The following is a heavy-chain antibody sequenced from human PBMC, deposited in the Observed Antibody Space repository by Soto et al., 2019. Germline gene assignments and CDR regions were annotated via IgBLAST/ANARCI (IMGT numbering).Heavy chain of an antibody. CDR1: GYSFTSYW. CDR2: IDPSDSYA. Sequence: GESLKISCKGSGYSFTSYWISWVRQMPGKGLEWMGRIDPSDSYANYSPSFQGHVTISADKSISTAYLQWSSLKASDTAMYYCASLNGDWFDYWGQGTLVTVSS. CDR3: ASLNGDWFDY. D-gene: IGHD4-17*01. J-gene: IGHJ4*02. V-gene: IGHV5-10-1*01.